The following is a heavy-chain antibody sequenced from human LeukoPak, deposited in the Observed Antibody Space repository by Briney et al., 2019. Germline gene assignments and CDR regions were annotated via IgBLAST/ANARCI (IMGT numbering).Heavy chain of an antibody. J-gene: IGHJ3*02. Sequence: GESLKISCKGSGYSFTSYWIGWVRQMPGKGLEWMGIIYPGDSDTRYSPSFQGQVTISADKSISTAYLQWSSLKASDTAMYYCARLTHDYGGKSDAFDIWGQGTMVTVSS. V-gene: IGHV5-51*01. CDR3: ARLTHDYGGKSDAFDI. CDR2: IYPGDSDT. D-gene: IGHD4-23*01. CDR1: GYSFTSYW.